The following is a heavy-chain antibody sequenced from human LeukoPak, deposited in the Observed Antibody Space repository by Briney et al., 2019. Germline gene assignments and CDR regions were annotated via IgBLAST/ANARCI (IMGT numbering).Heavy chain of an antibody. CDR2: IHRSGST. CDR3: AREIVGGFNPGAY. V-gene: IGHV4-4*02. J-gene: IGHJ4*02. Sequence: SETLSLTCTVPLGSTTSNFWSWVRQPPGKGLEWIGEIHRSGSTNYNPSLQSRVTISIDRSKNQIALELSSVTAADTAVYYCAREIVGGFNPGAYWGQGTLVTVSS. CDR1: LGSTTSNF. D-gene: IGHD1-14*01.